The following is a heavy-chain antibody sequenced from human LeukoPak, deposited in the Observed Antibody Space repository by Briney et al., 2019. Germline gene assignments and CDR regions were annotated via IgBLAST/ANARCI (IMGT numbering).Heavy chain of an antibody. CDR1: GFTFSSYG. V-gene: IGHV3-30*02. CDR2: IRYDGSNK. Sequence: PGGSLRLSCAASGFTFSSYGMHWVRQAPGKGLEWVAFIRYDGSNKYYADSVKGRFTISRDNSKNTLYLQMNSLRAEDTAVYYCARDRGSSYYYYMDVWGKGTTVTVSS. J-gene: IGHJ6*03. CDR3: ARDRGSSYYYYMDV. D-gene: IGHD6-13*01.